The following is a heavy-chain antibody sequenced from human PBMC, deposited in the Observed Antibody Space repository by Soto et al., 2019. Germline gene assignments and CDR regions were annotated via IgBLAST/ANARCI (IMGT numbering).Heavy chain of an antibody. CDR2: IIPIFGTA. Sequence: ASVKVSCKASGGTFSSYAISWVRQAPGQGLEWMGGIIPIFGTANYAQKFQGRVTITADESTSTAYMELSSLRSEDTAVYYCAREGGPDIVVVPAAKDYYYGMDVWGQGTTVTVSS. CDR3: AREGGPDIVVVPAAKDYYYGMDV. J-gene: IGHJ6*02. D-gene: IGHD2-2*01. CDR1: GGTFSSYA. V-gene: IGHV1-69*13.